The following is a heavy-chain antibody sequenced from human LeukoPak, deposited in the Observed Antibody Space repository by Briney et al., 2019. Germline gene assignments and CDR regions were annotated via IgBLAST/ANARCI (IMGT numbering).Heavy chain of an antibody. CDR1: RHSFHGQW. Sequence: GESLKISCKAPRHSFHGQWIGWVRQMPGKGLQWMGIIYPGDSDTRYSPSFQGQVTISADTSISAAYLQWNSLEASDTAIYYCARRGDSDFRIDWGQGTLVTVSS. CDR3: ARRGDSDFRID. D-gene: IGHD2-21*02. CDR2: IYPGDSDT. J-gene: IGHJ4*02. V-gene: IGHV5-51*01.